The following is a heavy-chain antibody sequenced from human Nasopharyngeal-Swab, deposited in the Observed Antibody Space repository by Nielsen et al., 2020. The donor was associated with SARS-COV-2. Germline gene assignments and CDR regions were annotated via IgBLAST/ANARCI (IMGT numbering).Heavy chain of an antibody. CDR3: ATDYVETRDY. Sequence: VRQMPGKGLEWVSSISSSSSYIYYADSVKGRFTISRDNAKNSLYLQMNSLRAEDTAVYYCATDYVETRDYWGQGTLVTVSS. D-gene: IGHD4-17*01. J-gene: IGHJ4*02. CDR2: ISSSSSYI. V-gene: IGHV3-21*01.